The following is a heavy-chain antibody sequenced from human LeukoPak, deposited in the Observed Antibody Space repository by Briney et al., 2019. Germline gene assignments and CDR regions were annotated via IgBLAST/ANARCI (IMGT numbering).Heavy chain of an antibody. CDR1: GFTFSSYA. J-gene: IGHJ4*02. D-gene: IGHD2-2*01. V-gene: IGHV3-23*01. CDR2: ISGSGGST. CDR3: AKGFCTYTSCSRGHFDY. Sequence: PGGSLRLSCAASGFTFSSYAMSWVRQAPGKGLEWVSAISGSGGSTYYADSVKGRFTISRDNSKNTLYLQINSLRTEDTAVYSCAKGFCTYTSCSRGHFDYWGQGTLVTVSS.